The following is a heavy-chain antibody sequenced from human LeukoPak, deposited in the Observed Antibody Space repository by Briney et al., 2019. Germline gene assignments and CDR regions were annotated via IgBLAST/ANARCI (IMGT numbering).Heavy chain of an antibody. CDR2: IYYSGST. D-gene: IGHD3-16*01. CDR3: ARDLGANYGMDV. CDR1: GVSITTYY. Sequence: SETLSLTCTVSGVSITTYYWSWIRQPPGKGLEWIGYIYYSGSTNYNPSLKSRVTISVDTSKNQFSLKLSSVTAADTAVYYCARDLGANYGMDVWGQGTTVTVSS. V-gene: IGHV4-59*13. J-gene: IGHJ6*02.